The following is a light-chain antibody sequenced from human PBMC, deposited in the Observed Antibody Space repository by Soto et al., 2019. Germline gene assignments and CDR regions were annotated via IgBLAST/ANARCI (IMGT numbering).Light chain of an antibody. V-gene: IGKV3-11*01. CDR3: QQRSNWPLA. J-gene: IGKJ2*01. Sequence: EIVLTQSPATLSLSPGERDTLSCRASQSVSSYLAWYQQKPGQAPRLLIYDASNRATGIPARFSGSGSGTDFTLNISSLEPEDFAVYYCQQRSNWPLAFGQWTKLEIK. CDR2: DAS. CDR1: QSVSSY.